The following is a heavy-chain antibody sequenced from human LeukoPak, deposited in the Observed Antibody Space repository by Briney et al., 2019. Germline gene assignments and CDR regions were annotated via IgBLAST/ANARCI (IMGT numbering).Heavy chain of an antibody. Sequence: GGSLRLSCAASGLTFSTYSMNWVRQAPGKGLEWVSSIISSSSYIYYADSVKGRFTISRDNAKNSLYLQMNSLRAEDTAVYYCARENEYYFDYWGQGTLVTVSS. V-gene: IGHV3-21*01. D-gene: IGHD1-1*01. CDR3: ARENEYYFDY. CDR2: IISSSSYI. CDR1: GLTFSTYS. J-gene: IGHJ4*02.